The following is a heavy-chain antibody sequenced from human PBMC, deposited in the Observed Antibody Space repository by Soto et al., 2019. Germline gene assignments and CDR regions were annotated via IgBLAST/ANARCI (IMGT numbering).Heavy chain of an antibody. J-gene: IGHJ6*03. Sequence: QVQLVAAGGGVVQPGRSLRLSCAASGFTFSSYGMHWVRQAPGKGLEWVAVIWYDGSNKYYADSVKGRFTLSRDNSKNTLYLQMNSLRAEDTAVYYCARRKIGDLRKMFYYYYMDVWGKGTTGTVSS. CDR1: GFTFSSYG. V-gene: IGHV3-33*01. D-gene: IGHD4-17*01. CDR3: ARRKIGDLRKMFYYYYMDV. CDR2: IWYDGSNK.